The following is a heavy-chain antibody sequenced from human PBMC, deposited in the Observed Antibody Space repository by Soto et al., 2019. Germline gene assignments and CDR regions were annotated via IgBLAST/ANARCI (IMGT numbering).Heavy chain of an antibody. CDR1: GYTFTSYY. CDR2: MNPNSGNT. J-gene: IGHJ4*02. CDR3: ARADVGGYDSDY. Sequence: ASLKVSCKASGYTFTSYYINWVRQATGQGLEWMGWMNPNSGNTGYAQKFQGRVTMTRNTSISTAYMELSSLRSEDTAVYYCARADVGGYDSDYWGQGTLVTVSS. D-gene: IGHD5-12*01. V-gene: IGHV1-8*01.